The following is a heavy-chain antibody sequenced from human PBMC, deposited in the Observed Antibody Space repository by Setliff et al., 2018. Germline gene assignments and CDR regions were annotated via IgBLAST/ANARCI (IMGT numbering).Heavy chain of an antibody. J-gene: IGHJ4*02. V-gene: IGHV4-38-2*01. CDR3: ARAPPPWLQSLGGDY. CDR2: IYHGGNI. CDR1: SYSISRGYY. Sequence: SETLSLTCDVSSYSISRGYYWGWIRQAPGKGLEFIGSIYHGGNIVYNPSLESRVTISADTSKNQFSLTLTSVTAADTAVYYCARAPPPWLQSLGGDYWGQGTLGTV. D-gene: IGHD5-12*01.